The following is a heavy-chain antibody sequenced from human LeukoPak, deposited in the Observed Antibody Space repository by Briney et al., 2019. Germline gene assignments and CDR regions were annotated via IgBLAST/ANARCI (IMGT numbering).Heavy chain of an antibody. V-gene: IGHV4-39*07. CDR2: IYYSGST. Sequence: PSETLSLTCTVSGGSISSSSYYWGWIRQPPGKGLEWIGSIYYSGSTYYNPSLKSRVTISVDTSKNQFSLKLSSVTAADTAVYYCARCYYDSSGYYLDYWGQGTLVTVSS. CDR3: ARCYYDSSGYYLDY. CDR1: GGSISSSSYY. D-gene: IGHD3-22*01. J-gene: IGHJ4*02.